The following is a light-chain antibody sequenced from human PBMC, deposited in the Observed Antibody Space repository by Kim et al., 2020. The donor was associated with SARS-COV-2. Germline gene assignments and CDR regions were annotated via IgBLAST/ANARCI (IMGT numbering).Light chain of an antibody. J-gene: IGLJ1*01. CDR1: SSINVGTYR. V-gene: IGLV5-45*03. CDR3: MIWHNSAYV. CDR2: YKSDSDK. Sequence: QPVLTQPSSLSASPGASASLTCTLRSSINVGTYRIYWYQQKPGSPPQYLLRYKSDSDKQQGSGVPSRFSGSKDASANAGILLISGLQSEDEADYYCMIWHNSAYVFGTGTKVTVL.